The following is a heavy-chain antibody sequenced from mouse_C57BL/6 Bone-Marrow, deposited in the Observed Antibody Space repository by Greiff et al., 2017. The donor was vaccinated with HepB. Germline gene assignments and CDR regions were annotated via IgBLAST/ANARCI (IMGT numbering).Heavy chain of an antibody. Sequence: VQLQQSGAELVKPGASVKMSCKASGYTFTTYPIEWVKQNHGKSLEWIGNFHPYNDDTKYNEKFKGKATLTVETSSRTVYLELSRLTSDDSAVYYGARVGASYAMDYCGQGTSVTVSS. V-gene: IGHV1-47*01. CDR2: FHPYNDDT. CDR1: GYTFTTYP. J-gene: IGHJ4*01. D-gene: IGHD6-1*01. CDR3: ARVGASYAMDY.